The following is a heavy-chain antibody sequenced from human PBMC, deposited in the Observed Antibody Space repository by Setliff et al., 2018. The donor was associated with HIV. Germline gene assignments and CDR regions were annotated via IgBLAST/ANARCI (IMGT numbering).Heavy chain of an antibody. Sequence: ASVKVSCKAFGYTFSTNAIHWVRQAPGQMLEWMGYLNAGEGGAKYAHNFEGRVTMTRGTSISTFYMEVTRLTSDDTAVYYCARDRGRYGDYRNFDYWGQGALVTV. CDR3: ARDRGRYGDYRNFDY. CDR1: GYTFSTNA. CDR2: LNAGEGGA. D-gene: IGHD4-17*01. V-gene: IGHV1-2*02. J-gene: IGHJ4*02.